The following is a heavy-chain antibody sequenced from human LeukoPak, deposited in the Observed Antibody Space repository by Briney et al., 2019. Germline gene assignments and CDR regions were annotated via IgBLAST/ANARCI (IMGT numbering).Heavy chain of an antibody. CDR2: LYHSDSA. CDR1: GYSISNGYY. Sequence: SETLSLTCAVSGYSISNGYYWVWIRQPPGRGLGWIGSLYHSDSAYYNTSLRSRVSMSVDTSKNQFSLTLSFVTAADTAVYYCARQHDSYYYYYIDVWGSGTTVTVSS. CDR3: ARQHDSYYYYYIDV. V-gene: IGHV4-38-2*01. J-gene: IGHJ6*03.